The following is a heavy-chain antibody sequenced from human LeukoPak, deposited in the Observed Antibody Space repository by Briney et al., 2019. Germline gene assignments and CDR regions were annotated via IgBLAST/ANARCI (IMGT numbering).Heavy chain of an antibody. CDR3: ARETHDALDL. V-gene: IGHV3-30*04. CDR1: GFTISGDS. J-gene: IGHJ3*01. Sequence: GGSLRLSCTASGFTISGDSMNWVRQPPGKGLQWVADISFDGTNKNYADSVKGRFTISRDNSKNTLFLQMNSLTTDDTALFYCARETHDALDLWGPGTLVTVSS. CDR2: ISFDGTNK.